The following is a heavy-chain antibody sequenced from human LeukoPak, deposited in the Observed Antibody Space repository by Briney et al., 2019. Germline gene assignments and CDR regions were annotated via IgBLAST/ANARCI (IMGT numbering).Heavy chain of an antibody. Sequence: GASVKVSCKASGYTFTSYDINWVRQATGQGLEWMGWMNPNNVNTGYAQKFQGRVTMTRNTSTSTAYMELSGLRSEDTAVYFCARGAFLLQYRGNFDPWGQGTLVTVSS. CDR3: ARGAFLLQYRGNFDP. J-gene: IGHJ5*02. V-gene: IGHV1-8*01. CDR1: GYTFTSYD. D-gene: IGHD3-9*01. CDR2: MNPNNVNT.